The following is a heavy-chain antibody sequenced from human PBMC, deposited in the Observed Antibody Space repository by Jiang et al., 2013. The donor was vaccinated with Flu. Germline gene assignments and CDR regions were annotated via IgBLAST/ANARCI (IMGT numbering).Heavy chain of an antibody. CDR3: ARDRGYSYGYYGMDV. J-gene: IGHJ6*02. CDR1: GYTFTGYY. D-gene: IGHD5-18*01. Sequence: SGAEVKKPGASVKVSCKASGYTFTGYYMHWVRQAPGQGLEWMGWINPNSGGTNYAQKFQGWVTMTRDTSISTAYMELSRLRSDDTAVYYCARDRGYSYGYYGMDVWGQGTTVTVSS. V-gene: IGHV1-2*04. CDR2: INPNSGGT.